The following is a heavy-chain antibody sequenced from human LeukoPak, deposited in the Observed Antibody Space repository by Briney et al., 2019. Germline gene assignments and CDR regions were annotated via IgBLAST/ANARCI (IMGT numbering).Heavy chain of an antibody. CDR1: GGTFSSYA. V-gene: IGHV1-69*06. D-gene: IGHD3-3*01. CDR2: IIPIFGTA. Sequence: SVKVSCKASGGTFSSYAISWVRQAPGQGLEWMGGIIPIFGTANYAQKFQGRVTITADKSTSTAYMELSSLRSEDTAVYYCARERLTIFGVVINRREEEYYFDYWGQGTLVTVSS. J-gene: IGHJ4*02. CDR3: ARERLTIFGVVINRREEEYYFDY.